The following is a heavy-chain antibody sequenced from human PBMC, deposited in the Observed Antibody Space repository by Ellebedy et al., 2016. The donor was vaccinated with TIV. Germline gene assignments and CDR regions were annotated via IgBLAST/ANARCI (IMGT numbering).Heavy chain of an antibody. J-gene: IGHJ5*02. V-gene: IGHV4-59*08. D-gene: IGHD2-8*01. Sequence: MPGGSLRLSCTVSGGSISSYYWSWIRQPPGKGLEWIGYIYYSGSTNYNPSLKSRVTISVDTSKSQFSLKLSSVTAADTAVYYCARHRENGGYFPWGQGTLVTVSS. CDR1: GGSISSYY. CDR3: ARHRENGGYFP. CDR2: IYYSGST.